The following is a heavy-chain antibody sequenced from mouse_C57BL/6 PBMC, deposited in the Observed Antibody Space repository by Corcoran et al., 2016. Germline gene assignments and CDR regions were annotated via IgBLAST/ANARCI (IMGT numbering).Heavy chain of an antibody. D-gene: IGHD1-1*02. CDR2: INPNNGGT. V-gene: IGHV1-18*01. CDR1: GYTFTDYN. Sequence: EVQLQQSGPELVKPGASVKIPCKASGYTFTDYNMDWVKQSHGQSLEWIGDINPNNGGTIYNQKFKGKATLTVDKSSSTDYMELRSLTSEDTAVYYCARPYGGAPYYFDYWGQGTTLTVSS. CDR3: ARPYGGAPYYFDY. J-gene: IGHJ2*01.